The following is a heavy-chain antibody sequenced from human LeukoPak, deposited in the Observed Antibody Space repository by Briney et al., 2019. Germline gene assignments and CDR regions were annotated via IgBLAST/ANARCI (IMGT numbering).Heavy chain of an antibody. V-gene: IGHV3-30-3*01. Sequence: PGRSLRLSCAASGFTFSSYAMHWVRQAPGKGLEWVAVISYDGSNKYYADSVKGRFTISRDNSKNTLYLQMNSLRSDDTAVYYCARDPTDFWSGSHDAFDIWGQGTMVTVSS. D-gene: IGHD3-3*01. CDR2: ISYDGSNK. CDR1: GFTFSSYA. J-gene: IGHJ3*02. CDR3: ARDPTDFWSGSHDAFDI.